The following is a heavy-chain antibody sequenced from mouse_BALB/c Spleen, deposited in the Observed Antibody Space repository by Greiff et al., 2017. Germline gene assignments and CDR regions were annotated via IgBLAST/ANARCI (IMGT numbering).Heavy chain of an antibody. CDR3: ARELLHYAMDY. D-gene: IGHD2-10*01. J-gene: IGHJ4*01. V-gene: IGHV5-4*02. Sequence: EVKLVESGGGLVKPGGSLKLSCAASGFTFSDYYMYWVRQTPEKRLEWVATISDGGSYIYYPDSVKGRFTISRDNAKNNLYLQMSSLKSEDTAMYYCARELLHYAMDYWGQGTSVTVSS. CDR1: GFTFSDYY. CDR2: ISDGGSYI.